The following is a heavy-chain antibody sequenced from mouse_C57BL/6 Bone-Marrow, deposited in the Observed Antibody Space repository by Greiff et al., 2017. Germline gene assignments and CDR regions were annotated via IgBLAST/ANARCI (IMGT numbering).Heavy chain of an antibody. CDR1: GYSITSGYY. CDR2: ISYDGSN. Sequence: EVKLQESGPGLVKPSQSLSLTCSVTGYSITSGYYWNWIRQFPGNKLEWMGYISYDGSNNYNPSLKNRISITRDTSKNQFFLKLNSVTTEDTATYYCAREGYSNYAWFAYWGQGTLVTVSA. J-gene: IGHJ3*01. D-gene: IGHD2-5*01. V-gene: IGHV3-6*01. CDR3: AREGYSNYAWFAY.